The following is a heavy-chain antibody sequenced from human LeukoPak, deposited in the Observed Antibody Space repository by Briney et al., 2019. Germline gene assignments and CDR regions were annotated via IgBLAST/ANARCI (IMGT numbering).Heavy chain of an antibody. D-gene: IGHD1-26*01. Sequence: GESLKISCKGSGYRFTNYWIGWVRQMPGKGLEWMGIIYPGDSETRYSPSFQGQVTISADKSISTAYLQWSSLKASGTAMYYCARRRDLYSGSYYPFDYWGQGTLVTVSS. V-gene: IGHV5-51*01. J-gene: IGHJ4*02. CDR2: IYPGDSET. CDR3: ARRRDLYSGSYYPFDY. CDR1: GYRFTNYW.